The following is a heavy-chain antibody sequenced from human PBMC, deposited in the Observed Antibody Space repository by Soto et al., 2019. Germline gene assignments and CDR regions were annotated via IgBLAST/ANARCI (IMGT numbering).Heavy chain of an antibody. CDR2: INSDGTIT. D-gene: IGHD1-26*01. V-gene: IGHV3-74*01. CDR1: GFNFSTYW. CDR3: TRDGGGRYYGGFDN. J-gene: IGHJ4*02. Sequence: EVRLVESGGDLVQPGGSLRLSCATSGFNFSTYWLHWVRQVPGKGVVWVSRINSDGTITDYADSVKGRFTISRDNAKKTLYLGMNSLRADDTAVYYCTRDGGGRYYGGFDNWGQGTLVTVSS.